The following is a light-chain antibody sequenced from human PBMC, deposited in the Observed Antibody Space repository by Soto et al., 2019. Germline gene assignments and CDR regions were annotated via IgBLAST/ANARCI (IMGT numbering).Light chain of an antibody. Sequence: QSVLTQPPSVSGAPGQRVTISCTGSSSNIGAGYDVHWYQQLPGTAPKLLIYGNSNRPSGVPDRFSGSKSGTSASLAITGLQDEDEADYYNRSYASSLSGVVFGGGTKLTVL. CDR2: GNS. CDR3: RSYASSLSGVV. V-gene: IGLV1-40*01. J-gene: IGLJ2*01. CDR1: SSNIGAGYD.